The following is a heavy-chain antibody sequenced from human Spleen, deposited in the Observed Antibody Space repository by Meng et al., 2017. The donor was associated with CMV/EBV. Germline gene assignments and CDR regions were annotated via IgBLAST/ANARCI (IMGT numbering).Heavy chain of an antibody. CDR3: AIKVGASTYWYDP. CDR2: INVGNGDT. CDR1: GYIFSTYA. J-gene: IGHJ5*02. Sequence: QVQLVQSGAEVKKPGASVKVSCKASGYIFSTYAIHWVRQAPGQGLEWMGWINVGNGDTKFSQKVQGRVTITRDTSASTAYMELSSLRSEYTAVYYCAIKVGASTYWYDPWGPGPLVTVSS. V-gene: IGHV1-3*01. D-gene: IGHD1-26*01.